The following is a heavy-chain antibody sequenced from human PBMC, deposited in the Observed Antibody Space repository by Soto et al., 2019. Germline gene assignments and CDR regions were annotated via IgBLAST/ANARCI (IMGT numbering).Heavy chain of an antibody. CDR3: ARPKPGGGNPGWYFDL. V-gene: IGHV4-59*01. Sequence: QVQLQESGPGLVKPSETLSLTCTVSGGSISSYYWSWIRQPPGKGLEWIGYIYYSGSTNYNPSRRSRVRISLDTSKNQFSLQLSSVTAADTAVYYCARPKPGGGNPGWYFDLWGRGTLVTVSS. D-gene: IGHD2-15*01. J-gene: IGHJ2*01. CDR1: GGSISSYY. CDR2: IYYSGST.